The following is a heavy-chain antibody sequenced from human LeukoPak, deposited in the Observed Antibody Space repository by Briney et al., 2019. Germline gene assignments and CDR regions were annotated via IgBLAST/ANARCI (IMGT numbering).Heavy chain of an antibody. CDR1: GLTFSDYI. J-gene: IGHJ4*02. CDR2: ISRNSTYI. Sequence: GGSLRLSCAASGLTFSDYIMNRVRQAPGKGLEWVASISRNSTYIHYADSVKGRFTISRDNARNSLFLQMNSLRAEDTAIYYCARDEGYYFDSWGQGTQVTVSS. V-gene: IGHV3-21*01. CDR3: ARDEGYYFDS.